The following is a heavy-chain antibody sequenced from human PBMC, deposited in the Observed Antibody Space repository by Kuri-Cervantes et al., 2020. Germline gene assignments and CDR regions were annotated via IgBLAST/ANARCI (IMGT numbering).Heavy chain of an antibody. CDR2: IYSGGST. CDR3: ARQIPILGGGMDV. Sequence: GESLKISCAASGFTLNINCVRWVRKAPGKGLEWVSVIYSGGSTYYADSVKGRFTISRDNSKNTLYLQMNSLRAEDTAVYYCARQIPILGGGMDVWGQGTTVTVSS. CDR1: GFTLNINC. D-gene: IGHD3-3*01. J-gene: IGHJ6*02. V-gene: IGHV3-66*02.